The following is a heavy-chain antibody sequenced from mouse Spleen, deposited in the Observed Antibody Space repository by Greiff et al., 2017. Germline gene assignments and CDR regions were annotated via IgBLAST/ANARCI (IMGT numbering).Heavy chain of an antibody. J-gene: IGHJ4*01. CDR1: GYAFRSSW. CDR2: IYPGDGDT. D-gene: IGHD1-1*01. Sequence: QVQLKQSGPELVKPGASVKISCKASGYAFRSSWMNWVKQRPGKGLEWIGRIYPGDGDTNYNGKFKGKATLTADKSSSTAYMQLSSLTSEDSAVYFCARDHYYYYAMDYWGQGTSVTVSS. V-gene: IGHV1-82*01. CDR3: ARDHYYYYAMDY.